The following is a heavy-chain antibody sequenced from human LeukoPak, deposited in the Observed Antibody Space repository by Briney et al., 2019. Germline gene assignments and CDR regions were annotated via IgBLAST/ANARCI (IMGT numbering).Heavy chain of an antibody. J-gene: IGHJ3*02. D-gene: IGHD4-11*01. CDR1: GFTLRSYT. CDR2: IGTSSNKI. V-gene: IGHV3-21*01. Sequence: GGSLRLSCAASGFTLRSYTMNWVRQAPGKGLEWVSSIGTSSNKIYYADSVKGRFIISRDNAKNSLYLQMNSLRAEDTAVYYCARRGATVKSFDIWGQGTMVTVSS. CDR3: ARRGATVKSFDI.